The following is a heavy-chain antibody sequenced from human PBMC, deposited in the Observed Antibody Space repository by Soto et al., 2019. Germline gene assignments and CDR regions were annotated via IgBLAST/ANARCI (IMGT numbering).Heavy chain of an antibody. D-gene: IGHD6-13*01. Sequence: SETLSLTCTFSGGSLVSSSYYWGWIRQSPGKGLEWIGNIYYSGNTFYNPSLKSRVTISVDTSKNQFYLHLSSVTAADTAIFYCASIAAPGTTHFDFWGQGTLVTVSS. CDR1: GGSLVSSSYY. CDR2: IYYSGNT. J-gene: IGHJ4*02. CDR3: ASIAAPGTTHFDF. V-gene: IGHV4-39*01.